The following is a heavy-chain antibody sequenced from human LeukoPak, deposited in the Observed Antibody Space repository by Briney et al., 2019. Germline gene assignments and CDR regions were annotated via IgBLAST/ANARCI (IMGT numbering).Heavy chain of an antibody. CDR1: GFTFNNYA. V-gene: IGHV3-23*01. J-gene: IGHJ4*02. D-gene: IGHD4-17*01. CDR2: ISSSGSST. Sequence: GGSLRLSCAAFGFTFNNYAMSWVRQAPGKGLEWVSAISSSGSSTYYADSVKGRFTISKDNSKNTLYLQMNSLRAEDAAAYYCARGAYGDYDYWGQGTLVTVSS. CDR3: ARGAYGDYDY.